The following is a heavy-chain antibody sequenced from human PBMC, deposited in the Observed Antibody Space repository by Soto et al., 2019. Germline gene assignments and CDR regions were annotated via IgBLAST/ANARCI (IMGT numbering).Heavy chain of an antibody. J-gene: IGHJ4*02. V-gene: IGHV3-53*04. CDR3: ARGGGPFINSVTNPFDY. CDR2: IYADGTT. CDR1: GFSVSNNY. Sequence: GGSLRLSCVVSGFSVSNNYMSWVRQAPGMRLDWVSVIYADGTTYCVDSVKGRFTISRHNSRNTLYLQMDSLRTEDTAVYYCARGGGPFINSVTNPFDYWGQGTLVTVSS. D-gene: IGHD4-17*01.